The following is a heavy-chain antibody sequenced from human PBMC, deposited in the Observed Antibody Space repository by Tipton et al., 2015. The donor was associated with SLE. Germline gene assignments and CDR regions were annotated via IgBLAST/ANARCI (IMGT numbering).Heavy chain of an antibody. CDR3: ARDHSGGSSRGAFDI. D-gene: IGHD2-15*01. CDR2: IYSGGST. Sequence: SLRLSCAASGFTVSSNYMTWVRQAPGKGLEWVSVIYSGGSTHYADSVKGRFTISRDNYKNTLYLQMNSLRAEDTAVYYCARDHSGGSSRGAFDIWGQGTMGTVSS. CDR1: GFTVSSNY. J-gene: IGHJ3*02. V-gene: IGHV3-53*01.